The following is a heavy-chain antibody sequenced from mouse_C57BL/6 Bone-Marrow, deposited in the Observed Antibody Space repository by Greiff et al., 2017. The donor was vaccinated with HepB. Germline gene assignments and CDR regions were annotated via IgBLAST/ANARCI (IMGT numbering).Heavy chain of an antibody. J-gene: IGHJ1*03. CDR2: IYPGSGNT. CDR3: ARPYGNWYFDV. D-gene: IGHD2-1*01. V-gene: IGHV1-66*01. CDR1: GYSFTSYY. Sequence: VQLQQSGPELVKPGASVKISCKASGYSFTSYYIHWVKQRPGQGLEWIGWIYPGSGNTKYNEKFKGKATLTADTSSSTAYMQLSSLTSEDSAVYYCARPYGNWYFDVWGTGTTVTVSS.